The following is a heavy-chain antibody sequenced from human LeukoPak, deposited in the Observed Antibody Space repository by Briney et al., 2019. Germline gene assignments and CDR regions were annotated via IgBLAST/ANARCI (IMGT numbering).Heavy chain of an antibody. D-gene: IGHD6-6*01. CDR2: INHSGST. CDR3: ALRNGHSSSSGDY. J-gene: IGHJ4*02. V-gene: IGHV4-34*01. CDR1: GGSFSGYY. Sequence: SETLSLTCAVYGGSFSGYYWSWLRQPPGKGLEWIGEINHSGSTNYNPSLKSRVTISVDTSKNQFSLKLTSVSAADTAVYYCALRNGHSSSSGDYWGQGTLVTVSS.